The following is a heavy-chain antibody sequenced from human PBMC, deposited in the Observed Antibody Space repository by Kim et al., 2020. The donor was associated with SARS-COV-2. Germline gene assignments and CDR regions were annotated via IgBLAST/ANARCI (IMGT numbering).Heavy chain of an antibody. V-gene: IGHV1-24*01. CDR3: ATVIVGATMAAFDI. D-gene: IGHD1-26*01. Sequence: AKKFQGRVTMTEDTSTDTAYMELSSLRSEDTAVYYCATVIVGATMAAFDIWGQGTMVTVSS. J-gene: IGHJ3*02.